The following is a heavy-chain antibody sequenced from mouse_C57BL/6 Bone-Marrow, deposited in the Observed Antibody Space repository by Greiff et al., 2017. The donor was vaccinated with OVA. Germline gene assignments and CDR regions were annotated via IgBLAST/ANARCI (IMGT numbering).Heavy chain of an antibody. CDR3: ARGGLGLFAY. J-gene: IGHJ3*01. D-gene: IGHD3-3*01. CDR1: GYTFTSYW. CDR2: IYPSDSET. Sequence: VQLQQPGAELVRPGSSVKLSCKASGYTFTSYWMDWVKQRPGQGLEWIGNIYPSDSETHYNQKFKDKATLTVDKSSSTAYMQLSSLTSEDSAVYYCARGGLGLFAYWGQGTLVTVSA. V-gene: IGHV1-61*01.